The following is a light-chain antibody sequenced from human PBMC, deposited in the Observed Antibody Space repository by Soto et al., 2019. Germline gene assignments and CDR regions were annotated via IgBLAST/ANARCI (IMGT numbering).Light chain of an antibody. CDR2: GAS. Sequence: EIVLTQSPGTLSLSPGERATLSCRASQSVSNNYLAWYQQTSGQATRLLIYGASRRATGIPDRFSGSGSGTDFTLTISRLEPEDFAVYYCQQYDNWPRTFGQGTKVEIK. J-gene: IGKJ1*01. CDR1: QSVSNNY. CDR3: QQYDNWPRT. V-gene: IGKV3-20*01.